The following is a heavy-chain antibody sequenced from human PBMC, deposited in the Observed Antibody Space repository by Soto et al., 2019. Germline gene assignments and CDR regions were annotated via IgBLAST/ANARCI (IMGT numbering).Heavy chain of an antibody. CDR3: ARESRLYYGSGSYYEYFDY. V-gene: IGHV1-18*01. D-gene: IGHD3-10*01. CDR1: GYTFTSYG. J-gene: IGHJ4*02. Sequence: ASVKVSCKASGYTFTSYGISWVRQAPGQGLEWMGWISAYNGNTNYAQKLQGRVTMTTDTSTSTAYMELRSLRSDDTAVYYCARESRLYYGSGSYYEYFDYWGQGTLVTVSS. CDR2: ISAYNGNT.